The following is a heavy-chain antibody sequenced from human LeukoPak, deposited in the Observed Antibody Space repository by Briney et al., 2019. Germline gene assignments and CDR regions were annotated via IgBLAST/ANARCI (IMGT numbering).Heavy chain of an antibody. CDR2: MNPNSGNT. D-gene: IGHD3-10*01. CDR3: ASQFRFGEFDY. Sequence: GASVKVSCKASGYTFTSYDINWVRQATGQGLEWMGWMNPNSGNTGYAQKFQGRVTMTRDTSISTAYMELSRLRSDDTAVYYCASQFRFGEFDYWGQGTLVTVSS. CDR1: GYTFTSYD. J-gene: IGHJ4*02. V-gene: IGHV1-8*01.